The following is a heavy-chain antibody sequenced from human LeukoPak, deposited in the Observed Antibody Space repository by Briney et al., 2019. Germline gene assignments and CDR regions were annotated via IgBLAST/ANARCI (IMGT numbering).Heavy chain of an antibody. V-gene: IGHV3-23*01. D-gene: IGHD5-24*01. CDR3: AKRDGYNSNPLKD. CDR1: GFTFSNYA. J-gene: IGHJ4*02. CDR2: ISGVGDST. Sequence: PGGSLRLSCAASGFTFSNYAMNWVRQAPGKGLEWVSTISGVGDSTYYAESVKGRFTMSRDNSKNTVYLQMNSLRVEDTAIYYCAKRDGYNSNPLKDWGQGTLVTVSS.